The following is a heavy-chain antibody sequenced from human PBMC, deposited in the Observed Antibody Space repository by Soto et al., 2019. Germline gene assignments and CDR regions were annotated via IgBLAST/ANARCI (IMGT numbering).Heavy chain of an antibody. Sequence: QITLKESGPTLVKPTQTLTLTCTFSGFSLSTNGVGVGWIRQPPGKALEWLALIYWDDDKRYSPSLKSRRTITKHTSKNRVVLTMTNMDPVDTATYYCAHSPRITMYDYWGQGTLVTVSS. CDR2: IYWDDDK. CDR3: AHSPRITMYDY. CDR1: GFSLSTNGVG. J-gene: IGHJ4*02. D-gene: IGHD3-10*02. V-gene: IGHV2-5*02.